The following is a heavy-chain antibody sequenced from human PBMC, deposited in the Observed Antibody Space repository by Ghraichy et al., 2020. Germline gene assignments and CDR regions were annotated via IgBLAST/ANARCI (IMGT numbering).Heavy chain of an antibody. V-gene: IGHV4-30-4*01. CDR2: TFYSGST. D-gene: IGHD4-11*01. CDR1: GGSLSSGDYY. J-gene: IGHJ5*02. CDR3: ARARRTTLSWVWFDP. Sequence: SETLSLTCTVSGGSLSSGDYYWSWIRQPPGKGLEWIGFTFYSGSTYYNPSLKSRVTISVDTSKNQFSLKLSSVTAADTAVYYCARARRTTLSWVWFDPWGQGTLVTVSS.